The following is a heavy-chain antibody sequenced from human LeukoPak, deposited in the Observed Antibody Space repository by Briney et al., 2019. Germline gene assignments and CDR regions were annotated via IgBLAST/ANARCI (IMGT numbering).Heavy chain of an antibody. D-gene: IGHD3-10*01. CDR2: IIPIFGTA. V-gene: IGHV1-69*05. Sequence: SVKVSCKASGGTFSSYAISWVRQAPGQGLEWMGGIIPIFGTANYAQKFQGRVTITTDESTSTAYMELSSLRSEDTAVYYCAGGGGGTITMVRGVMYNWFDPWGQGTLVTVSS. J-gene: IGHJ5*02. CDR3: AGGGGGTITMVRGVMYNWFDP. CDR1: GGTFSSYA.